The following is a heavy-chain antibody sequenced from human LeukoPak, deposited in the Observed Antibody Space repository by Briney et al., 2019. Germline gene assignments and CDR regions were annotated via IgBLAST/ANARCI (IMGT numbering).Heavy chain of an antibody. J-gene: IGHJ4*02. CDR1: GFTFSSYW. D-gene: IGHD2-15*01. CDR3: SRHLSPGYCSGGSCSQFDY. V-gene: IGHV4-34*08. Sequence: GSLRLSCAASGFTFSSYWMSWVRQPPGKGLEWVGEINNSGSTNYNTSLKSRVTISVATSKNQSSPKLSSMTAAEPALFSVSRHLSPGYCSGGSCSQFDYWGQGTLVTVSS. CDR2: INNSGST.